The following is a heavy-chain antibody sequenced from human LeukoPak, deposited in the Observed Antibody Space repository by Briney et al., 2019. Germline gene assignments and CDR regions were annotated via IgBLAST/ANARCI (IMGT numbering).Heavy chain of an antibody. CDR3: AKDWEDIVVVPAAMTSYYYYYMDV. CDR1: GFTFDDYA. V-gene: IGHV3-9*01. Sequence: PGGSLRLSCAASGFTFDDYAMHWVRQAPGKGLEWVSGISWNSDSIGYADSVKGRFTISRDNAKNSLYLQMNSLRAEDTAVYYCAKDWEDIVVVPAAMTSYYYYYMDVWGKGTTVTISS. J-gene: IGHJ6*03. CDR2: ISWNSDSI. D-gene: IGHD2-2*01.